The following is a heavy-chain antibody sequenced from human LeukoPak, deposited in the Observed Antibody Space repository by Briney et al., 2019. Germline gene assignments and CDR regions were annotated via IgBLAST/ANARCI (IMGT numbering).Heavy chain of an antibody. J-gene: IGHJ4*02. CDR2: IGGDSRT. Sequence: GGSLRLSCAASGFTFGTYAMSWVRQAPGKGLEWVSGIGGDSRTHYADSVEGRFTISRDTSKNMLYLQMNNLRAEDTAVYYCAKDILRWSFDYWGQGALVSVSS. D-gene: IGHD2-15*01. CDR3: AKDILRWSFDY. V-gene: IGHV3-23*01. CDR1: GFTFGTYA.